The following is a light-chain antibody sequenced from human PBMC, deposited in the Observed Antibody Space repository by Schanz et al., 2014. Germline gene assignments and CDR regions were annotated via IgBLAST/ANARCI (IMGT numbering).Light chain of an antibody. J-gene: IGKJ4*01. CDR3: QQAISFPVT. Sequence: DIRMTQSPPFVSASVGDRVTLTCRASQTVSGFLAWYQQKPGKAPQLLIYAASDLQSGVPSRFRGSGYGTDFTLTITSLQPEDIATYYCQQAISFPVTFGGGTKVEI. V-gene: IGKV1-12*01. CDR2: AAS. CDR1: QTVSGF.